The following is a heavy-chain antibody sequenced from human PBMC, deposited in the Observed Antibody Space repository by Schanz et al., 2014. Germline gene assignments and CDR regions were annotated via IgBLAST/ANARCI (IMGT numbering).Heavy chain of an antibody. V-gene: IGHV3-33*08. Sequence: VQLVESGGGLVKPGGSLRLSCAASGFTFSSYGMHWVRQAPGKGLEWVAIIWYDGSNKYYADSVKGRFTISRDNSKNTLFLQMSSLRAEDTAVYYCARDGDFDYWGQGTLVTVSP. J-gene: IGHJ4*02. CDR3: ARDGDFDY. CDR2: IWYDGSNK. CDR1: GFTFSSYG.